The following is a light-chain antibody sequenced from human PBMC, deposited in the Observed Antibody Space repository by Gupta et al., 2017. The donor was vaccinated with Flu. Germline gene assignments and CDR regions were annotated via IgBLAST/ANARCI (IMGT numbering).Light chain of an antibody. J-gene: IGLJ2*01. V-gene: IGLV6-57*01. CDR3: QSFDTNNHVI. CDR2: EDK. Sequence: SNTLQWYQQRPGSSPKTLIFEDKRRPSGVPDRFSGSIDTSSNSASLTISGLKMEDEADYYCQSFDTNNHVIFGGGTKLAV. CDR1: SNT.